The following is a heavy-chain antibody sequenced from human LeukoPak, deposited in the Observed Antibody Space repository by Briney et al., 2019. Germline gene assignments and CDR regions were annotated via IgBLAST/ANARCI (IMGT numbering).Heavy chain of an antibody. CDR3: AREGAHIVVVPAAMRSGFDY. J-gene: IGHJ4*02. CDR1: GFTFSSYA. V-gene: IGHV3-30*04. CDR2: ISYDGSNK. D-gene: IGHD2-2*01. Sequence: PGRSLGLSCAASGFTFSSYAMHWVRQAPGKGLEWVAVISYDGSNKYYADSVKGRFTISRDNSKNTLYLQMNSLRAEDTAVYYCAREGAHIVVVPAAMRSGFDYWGQGTLVTVSS.